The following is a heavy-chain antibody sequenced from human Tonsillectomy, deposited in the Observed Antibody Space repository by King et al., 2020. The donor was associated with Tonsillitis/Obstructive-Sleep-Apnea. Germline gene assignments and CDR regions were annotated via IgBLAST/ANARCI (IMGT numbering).Heavy chain of an antibody. J-gene: IGHJ4*02. CDR3: ARNPVGATWLDY. CDR2: INAGNGNT. D-gene: IGHD1-26*01. Sequence: QLVQSGAEVKKPGASVKVSCKASGYTFTTYSMHWVRQAPGQRLEWMGWINAGNGNTKYSQNFQGRVTITRDTSASTAYMELSSLRSEDTAVYYCARNPVGATWLDYWGQGTLVTVSS. CDR1: GYTFTTYS. V-gene: IGHV1-3*01.